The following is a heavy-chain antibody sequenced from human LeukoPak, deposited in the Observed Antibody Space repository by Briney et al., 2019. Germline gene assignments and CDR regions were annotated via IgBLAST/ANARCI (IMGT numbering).Heavy chain of an antibody. CDR1: GGSISSGDYY. D-gene: IGHD3-3*01. CDR2: IYYSGST. J-gene: IGHJ5*02. Sequence: PSETLSLTCTVSGGSISSGDYYWSWIRQPPGKGLEWIGYIYYSGSTYYNPSLKSRVTISVDTSKNQFSLKLSSVTAADTAVYYCARGYDFWSGYCPPAGWFDPWGPGTLVTVSS. CDR3: ARGYDFWSGYCPPAGWFDP. V-gene: IGHV4-30-4*08.